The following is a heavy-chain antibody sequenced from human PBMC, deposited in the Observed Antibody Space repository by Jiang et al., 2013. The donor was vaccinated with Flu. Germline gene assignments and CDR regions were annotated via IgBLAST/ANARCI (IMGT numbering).Heavy chain of an antibody. D-gene: IGHD3-22*01. V-gene: IGHV3-11*06. J-gene: IGHJ3*02. CDR3: ARDYYDSSGYYDAFDI. CDR1: GFTFSDHY. Sequence: VQLVESGGGLVKPGGSLRLSCAASGFTFSDHYMSWIRQAPGKGLEWVSYISSGSSYTNYADSVKGRLTISRDNAKNSLYLQMNSLRAEDTAVYYCARDYYDSSGYYDAFDIWGQGTIGHRLF. CDR2: ISSGSSYT.